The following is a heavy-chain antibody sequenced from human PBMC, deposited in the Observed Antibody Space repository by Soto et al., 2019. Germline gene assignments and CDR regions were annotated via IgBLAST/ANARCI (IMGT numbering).Heavy chain of an antibody. D-gene: IGHD3-3*01. CDR2: ISGSDGKT. CDR3: ARWSYLDY. V-gene: IGHV3-23*01. J-gene: IGHJ4*02. Sequence: GGSLRLSCAASGFSFGSYALSWVRQAPGKGLEWVSTISGSDGKTFYADSVKGRFSISRDTSQSTLYLQMNSLRADDTAMYYCARWSYLDYWGQGNRVNFSS. CDR1: GFSFGSYA.